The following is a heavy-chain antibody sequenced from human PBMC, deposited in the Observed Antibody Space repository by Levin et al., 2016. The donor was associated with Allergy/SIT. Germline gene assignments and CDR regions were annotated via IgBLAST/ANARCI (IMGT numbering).Heavy chain of an antibody. CDR2: LHWRDGTI. D-gene: IGHD1-26*01. V-gene: IGHV3-9*01. CDR1: GFPFGNHA. Sequence: GGSLRLSCGASGFPFGNHAVHWVRQVPGKGLEWVSGLHWRDGTIGYADSVKGRFTISGDHAKNTLYLQMRSLRTDDTALYYCVNDVGPGGADDWGRGTLVTVS. CDR3: VNDVGPGGADD. J-gene: IGHJ4*02.